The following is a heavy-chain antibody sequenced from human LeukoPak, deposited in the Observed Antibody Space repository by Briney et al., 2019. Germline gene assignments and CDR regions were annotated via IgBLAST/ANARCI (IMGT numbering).Heavy chain of an antibody. CDR2: ISGSGGST. V-gene: IGHV3-23*01. CDR1: GFTFSSYA. Sequence: PGGSLRLSCAASGFTFSSYAMSWVRQAPGKGLEWVSAISGSGGSTYYADSVKGRFTISRDNSQNTVDLQMDSLRAEDTAVYYCARGGPLGDTNRFDFWGQGILVTVSS. J-gene: IGHJ4*02. D-gene: IGHD1-14*01. CDR3: ARGGPLGDTNRFDF.